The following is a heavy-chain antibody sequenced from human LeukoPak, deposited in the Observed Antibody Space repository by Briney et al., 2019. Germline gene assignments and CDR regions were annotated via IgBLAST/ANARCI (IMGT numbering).Heavy chain of an antibody. J-gene: IGHJ4*02. CDR1: GYTFTSYY. V-gene: IGHV1-46*01. CDR3: ARDPLYCSGGSCYSFFDY. D-gene: IGHD2-15*01. Sequence: ASVKVSCKASGYTFTSYYMHWVRQPPGQGLEWMGIINPSGGSTNYAQKFQGRVTMTTDTSTSTAYMELRSLRSDDTAVYYCARDPLYCSGGSCYSFFDYWGQGTLVTVSS. CDR2: INPSGGST.